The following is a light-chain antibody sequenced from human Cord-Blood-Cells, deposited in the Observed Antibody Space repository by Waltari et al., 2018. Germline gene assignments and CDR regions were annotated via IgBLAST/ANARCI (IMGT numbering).Light chain of an antibody. CDR1: QSISSY. Sequence: DIQMTQSPSSLSASVGDRVTITCRASQSISSYLNWYQQKPGKAPKLLIYAASSLQSGVPSRFSCRGSGTDFTLTISSLQPEDFATYYYQQSYSTLTFGGGTKVEIK. V-gene: IGKV1-39*01. CDR2: AAS. J-gene: IGKJ4*01. CDR3: QQSYSTLT.